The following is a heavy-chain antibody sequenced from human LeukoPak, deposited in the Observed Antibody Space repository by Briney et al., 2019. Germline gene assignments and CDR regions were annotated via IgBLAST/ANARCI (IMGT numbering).Heavy chain of an antibody. V-gene: IGHV4-34*01. CDR3: GRKRWLKYYIDY. CDR2: MNHSGST. CDR1: GGSFIGYH. J-gene: IGHJ4*02. D-gene: IGHD5-24*01. Sequence: SETLSLTCTVYGGSFIGYHWNWIRHPPGKGLGWIWEMNHSGSTSSNPSLKSRVTVSVDTSKNQFSLKLSSVTAADTAVYYCGRKRWLKYYIDYWGQGTLVTVSS.